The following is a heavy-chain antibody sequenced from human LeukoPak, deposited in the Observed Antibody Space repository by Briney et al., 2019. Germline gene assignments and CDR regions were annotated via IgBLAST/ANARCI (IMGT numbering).Heavy chain of an antibody. J-gene: IGHJ3*02. Sequence: GGSLRLSCAASGFTFSTYGMYWVRQAPGKGLEWVAVISYDGTNEYYADSVKGLFTISRDNSKNTLYLQMNSLRAEDTAVYYCAKDLSPFVWFVSGSDAFDIWGQGTMVTVSS. D-gene: IGHD3-10*01. V-gene: IGHV3-30*18. CDR3: AKDLSPFVWFVSGSDAFDI. CDR2: ISYDGTNE. CDR1: GFTFSTYG.